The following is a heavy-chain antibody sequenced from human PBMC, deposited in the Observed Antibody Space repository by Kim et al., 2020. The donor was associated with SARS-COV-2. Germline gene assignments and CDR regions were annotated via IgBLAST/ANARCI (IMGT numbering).Heavy chain of an antibody. CDR1: GYTFTGYY. CDR3: ARSPSPISGMDV. J-gene: IGHJ6*02. V-gene: IGHV1-2*04. CDR2: INPNSGGT. Sequence: ASVKVSCKASGYTFTGYYMHWVRQAPGQGLEWMGWINPNSGGTNYAQKFQGWVTMTRDTSISTAYMELSRLRSDDTAVYYCARSPSPISGMDVWGQGTTVTVSS.